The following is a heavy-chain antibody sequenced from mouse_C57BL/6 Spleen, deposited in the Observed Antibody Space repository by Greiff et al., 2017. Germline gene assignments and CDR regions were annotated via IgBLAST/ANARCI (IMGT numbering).Heavy chain of an antibody. D-gene: IGHD2-4*01. Sequence: QVQLQQSGAELVKPGASVKLSCKASGYTFTSYWMHWVKQRPGQGLEWIGMIHPNSGSTNYNEKFKSKATLTVDKSSSTAYMQLSSLTSEDSAVYYCASPLYYDYDEDAMDYWGQGTSVTFSS. CDR3: ASPLYYDYDEDAMDY. CDR1: GYTFTSYW. CDR2: IHPNSGST. J-gene: IGHJ4*01. V-gene: IGHV1-64*01.